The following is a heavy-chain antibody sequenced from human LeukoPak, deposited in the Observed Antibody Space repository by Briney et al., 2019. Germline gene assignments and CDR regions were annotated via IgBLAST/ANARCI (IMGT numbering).Heavy chain of an antibody. CDR3: ARDGGPYSNYRVGGWFDP. V-gene: IGHV3-21*01. J-gene: IGHJ5*02. CDR2: ISSSSSYQ. D-gene: IGHD4-4*01. Sequence: GGSLRLSCAASGFMFSSYSMNWVRQAPRKGLEWVSSISSSSSYQYYADSVKGRFTISRDNAKNSLFLQINILRADDTAVYYCARDGGPYSNYRVGGWFDPWGQGTLVTVSS. CDR1: GFMFSSYS.